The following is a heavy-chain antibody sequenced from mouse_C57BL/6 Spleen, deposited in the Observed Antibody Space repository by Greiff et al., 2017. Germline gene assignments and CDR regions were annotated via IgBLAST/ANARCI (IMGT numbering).Heavy chain of an antibody. CDR2: IDPSDSYT. Sequence: QVQLQQPGAELVMPGASVKLSCKASGYTFTSYWMHWVKQRPGQGLEWIGEIDPSDSYTNYNQKFKGKSTLTVDKSSSTAYMQLSSLTSEDSAVYYCARPSNWAGFAYWGQGTLVTVSA. CDR1: GYTFTSYW. CDR3: ARPSNWAGFAY. D-gene: IGHD4-1*01. V-gene: IGHV1-69*01. J-gene: IGHJ3*01.